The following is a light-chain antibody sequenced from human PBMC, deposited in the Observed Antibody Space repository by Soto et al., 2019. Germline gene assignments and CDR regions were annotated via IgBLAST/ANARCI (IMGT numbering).Light chain of an antibody. J-gene: IGKJ1*01. CDR3: QQVTTFPRT. CDR2: GAC. CDR1: QGISQW. Sequence: DIQMPPYPSSVAAAVGDRVTITCRASQGISQWLAWYQHKPRTAPKLLIFGACSLQRGVPARFAGSGSGTDFTRTIKSLQPEDVATDYCQQVTTFPRTFGQGTTVESK. V-gene: IGKV1-12*01.